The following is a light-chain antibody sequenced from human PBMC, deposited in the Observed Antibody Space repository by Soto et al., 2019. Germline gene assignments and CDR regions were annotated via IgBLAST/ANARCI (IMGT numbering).Light chain of an antibody. J-gene: IGKJ4*01. CDR3: QQYVTSPLT. CDR1: QGVSRY. V-gene: IGKV3-11*01. CDR2: DAS. Sequence: EIVLTQSPATLSLSPGERATLSCRASQGVSRYLAWYQQKPGQAPRLLIYDASNRATGIPARFSGSGSGTDFTLTISRLEPEDFAVYYCQQYVTSPLTFGGGTKVDIK.